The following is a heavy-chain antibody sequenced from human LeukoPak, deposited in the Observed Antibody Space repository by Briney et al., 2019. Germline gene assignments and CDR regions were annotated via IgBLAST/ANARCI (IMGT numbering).Heavy chain of an antibody. V-gene: IGHV3-21*01. J-gene: IGHJ4*02. CDR2: ISSSSSHI. CDR3: ARSRIEISGTYYFDY. CDR1: GFTFSSYS. Sequence: GGSLRLSCAASGFTFSSYSMNWVRQAPGKGLEWVSSISSSSSHIYYADSVKGRFTISRDNAKNSLYLQMNSLRAEDTAVYYCARSRIEISGTYYFDYWGQGTLVTVSS. D-gene: IGHD5-24*01.